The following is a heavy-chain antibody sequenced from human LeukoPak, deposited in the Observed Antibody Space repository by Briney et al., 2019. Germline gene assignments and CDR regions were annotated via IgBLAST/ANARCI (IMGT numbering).Heavy chain of an antibody. Sequence: PGGPLRLFCTASEFTLSSSHWLTWLRQAPGTGLEWVANIKLDGSAKYYVDSVKGRFTISTDNARTSLYLQMNSLRVEDTAVYYCVGLDWYLDLWGRGTLVTVSS. CDR1: EFTLSSSHW. J-gene: IGHJ2*01. CDR2: IKLDGSAK. V-gene: IGHV3-7*02. CDR3: VGLDWYLDL.